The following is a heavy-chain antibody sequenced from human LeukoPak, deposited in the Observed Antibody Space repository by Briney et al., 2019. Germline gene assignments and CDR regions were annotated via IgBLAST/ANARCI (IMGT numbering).Heavy chain of an antibody. J-gene: IGHJ4*02. CDR1: GGSFSGYY. CDR2: INHSGST. CDR3: AREGYDYVWGSYRYTELYDY. D-gene: IGHD3-16*02. V-gene: IGHV4-34*01. Sequence: SETLSLTCAVYGGSFSGYYWSWIRPPPGKGLEWIGEINHSGSTNYNPSLKSRVTISVDTSKNQFSLKLSSVTAADTAVYYCAREGYDYVWGSYRYTELYDYWGQGTLVTVSS.